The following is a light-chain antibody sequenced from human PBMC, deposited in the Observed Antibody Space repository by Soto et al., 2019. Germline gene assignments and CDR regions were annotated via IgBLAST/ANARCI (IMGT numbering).Light chain of an antibody. CDR3: QQYGSTPPT. J-gene: IGKJ1*01. V-gene: IGKV3-20*01. Sequence: EVGLTRSPGTLSLSPGERATLSCRASQSISNSHLAWYQQKPGQAPRLFISGASSRATGIPDRFSGSGSETDFTLTISRLEPEDFAVYYCQQYGSTPPTFGQGTKVDIK. CDR1: QSISNSH. CDR2: GAS.